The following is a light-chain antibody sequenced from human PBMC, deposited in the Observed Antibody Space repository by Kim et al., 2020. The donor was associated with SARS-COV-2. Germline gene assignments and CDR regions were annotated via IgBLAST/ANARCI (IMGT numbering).Light chain of an antibody. CDR2: AAS. CDR1: QGISSY. CDR3: QQLNSYPPWT. V-gene: IGKV1-9*01. J-gene: IGKJ1*01. Sequence: VGDKVTTTCRASQGISSYLAWYQQKTGKAPKLLIYAASTLRSGVTSRFSGSGSGTDVTLTISSRQPEDFATYYCQQLNSYPPWTFGQGTKVDIK.